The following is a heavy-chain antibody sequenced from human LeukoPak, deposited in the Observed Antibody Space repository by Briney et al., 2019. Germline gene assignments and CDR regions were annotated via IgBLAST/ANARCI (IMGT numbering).Heavy chain of an antibody. CDR3: ARGSGAATNEALDY. V-gene: IGHV4-4*07. J-gene: IGHJ4*02. CDR1: GGSICGSY. D-gene: IGHD1-26*01. CDR2: IYSNEIT. Sequence: PSETLSLTCTVSGGSICGSYRTWVRQPLEGGLERIERIYSNEITNYNPSLKSRVTMSVDTSKNQFSLKLTSVTAADTAVYYCARGSGAATNEALDYWGQGTLVTVSS.